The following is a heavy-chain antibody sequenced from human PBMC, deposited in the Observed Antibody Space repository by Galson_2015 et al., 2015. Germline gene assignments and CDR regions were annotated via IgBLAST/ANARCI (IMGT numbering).Heavy chain of an antibody. J-gene: IGHJ4*02. CDR3: ARVRYDSYFDY. CDR1: GFTFSSYS. Sequence: SLRLSCAASGFTFSSYSTNWVRQAPGKGLEWVSYISSSSSTIYYADSVKGRFTISRDNAKNSLYLQMNSLRAEDTAVYYCARVRYDSYFDYWGQGTLVTVSS. V-gene: IGHV3-48*01. CDR2: ISSSSSTI. D-gene: IGHD3-22*01.